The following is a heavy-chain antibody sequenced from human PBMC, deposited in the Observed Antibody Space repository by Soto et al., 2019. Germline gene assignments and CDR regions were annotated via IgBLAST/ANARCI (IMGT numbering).Heavy chain of an antibody. CDR3: AREGYNWTHMEDY. Sequence: EVQLVESGGGLVKPGGSLRLSCAASGFTFSSYSMNWVRQAPGKGLEWVSSISSSSSYIYYADSVKGRFTISRDNAKNSLYLQMNSLRAEDTVVYYCAREGYNWTHMEDYWGQGTLVTVSS. V-gene: IGHV3-21*01. CDR2: ISSSSSYI. CDR1: GFTFSSYS. J-gene: IGHJ4*02. D-gene: IGHD1-20*01.